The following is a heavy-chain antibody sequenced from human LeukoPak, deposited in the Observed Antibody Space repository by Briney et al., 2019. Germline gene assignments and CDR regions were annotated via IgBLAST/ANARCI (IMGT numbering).Heavy chain of an antibody. D-gene: IGHD3-3*01. CDR2: INHSGST. CDR3: ARGGIRRIEELRFLEWLQHNWFDP. J-gene: IGHJ5*02. Sequence: SETLSLTCAVYGGSFSGYYWSWTRQPPGKGLGWIGEINHSGSTNYNPSLKSRVTISVDTSKNQFSLKLSSVTAADTAVYYCARGGIRRIEELRFLEWLQHNWFDPWGQGTLVTVSS. CDR1: GGSFSGYY. V-gene: IGHV4-34*01.